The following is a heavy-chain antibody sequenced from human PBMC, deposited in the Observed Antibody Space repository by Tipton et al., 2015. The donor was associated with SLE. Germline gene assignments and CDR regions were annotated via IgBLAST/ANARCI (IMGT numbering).Heavy chain of an antibody. Sequence: PGLVKPSQTLSLTCVISGDSVSSNSAAWNWIRQSPSSGLEWRGRTYYRSKWHNDYAVSVKRRATIDPDTSKNQFSLQLNSVTPEDTAVYYCARGTPIGGGYNWFDPWGQGTLFTVSS. CDR1: GDSVSSNSAA. CDR3: ARGTPIGGGYNWFDP. CDR2: TYYRSKWHN. V-gene: IGHV6-1*01. D-gene: IGHD1-26*01. J-gene: IGHJ5*02.